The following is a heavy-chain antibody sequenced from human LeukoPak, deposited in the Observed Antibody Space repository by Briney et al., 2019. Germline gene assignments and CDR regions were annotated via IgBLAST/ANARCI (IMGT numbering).Heavy chain of an antibody. CDR2: IHDSGHT. Sequence: PSETLSFTSTVSGDSISGYYWSRLRPRPGKGLKWVGYIHDSGHTNLNPSLKSRVSIAVDTPKNHFSLKLSSVTAADTAVYYCARVRRITMVRGAYFDYWGQGTLVTVSS. J-gene: IGHJ4*02. V-gene: IGHV4-59*12. CDR1: GDSISGYY. D-gene: IGHD3-10*01. CDR3: ARVRRITMVRGAYFDY.